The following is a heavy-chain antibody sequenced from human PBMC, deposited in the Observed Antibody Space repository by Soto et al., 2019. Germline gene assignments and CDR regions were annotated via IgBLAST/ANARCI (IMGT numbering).Heavy chain of an antibody. CDR3: ARDSITMIVLKLYYYYGMDV. D-gene: IGHD3-22*01. V-gene: IGHV1-18*01. CDR2: ISAYNGNT. J-gene: IGHJ6*02. Sequence: GASVKVSCKASGYTFTSYGISWVRQAPGQGLEWMGWISAYNGNTNYAQKLQGRVTMTTDTSTSTAYMELRSLRSDDTAVYYCARDSITMIVLKLYYYYGMDVWGQGTTVT. CDR1: GYTFTSYG.